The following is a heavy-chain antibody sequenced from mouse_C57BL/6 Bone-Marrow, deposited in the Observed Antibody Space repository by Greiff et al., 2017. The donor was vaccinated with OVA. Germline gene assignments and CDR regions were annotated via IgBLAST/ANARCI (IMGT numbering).Heavy chain of an antibody. CDR2: IYPGSGST. J-gene: IGHJ3*01. D-gene: IGHD1-1*01. V-gene: IGHV1-55*01. CDR3: ARSVITTGEGFAY. Sequence: VQLQQPGAELVKPGASVKMSCKASGYTFTSYWITWVKQRPGQGLEWIGDIYPGSGSTNYNEKFKSKATLTVDTSSSTAYMQLSSLTSEDSAVYYCARSVITTGEGFAYWGQGTLVTVSA. CDR1: GYTFTSYW.